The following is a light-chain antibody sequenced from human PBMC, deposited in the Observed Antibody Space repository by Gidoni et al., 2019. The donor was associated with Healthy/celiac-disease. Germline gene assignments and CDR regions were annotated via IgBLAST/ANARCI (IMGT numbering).Light chain of an antibody. CDR3: QQYNNWPT. Sequence: DIVMTQSPATLSVSPGERATLSCRASQSVSSNLAWYQQKPGQAPRLLIYGASTRATGIPARCSGSGSGTEFTLTISSLQSEDFAVYYCQQYNNWPTLGQGTKLEIK. CDR2: GAS. V-gene: IGKV3-15*01. CDR1: QSVSSN. J-gene: IGKJ2*01.